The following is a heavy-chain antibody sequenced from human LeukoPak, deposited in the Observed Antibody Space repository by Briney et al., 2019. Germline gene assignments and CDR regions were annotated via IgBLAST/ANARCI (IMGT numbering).Heavy chain of an antibody. V-gene: IGHV3-21*01. Sequence: GGSLRLSCAASGFTFSSYSMNWVRQAPGKGLEWVSSISSSSSYIYYADSVKGRFTISRDNAKNSLYLRMNSLRAEDTAVYYCATITMVRPFDYWGQGTLVTVSS. D-gene: IGHD3-10*01. CDR3: ATITMVRPFDY. CDR1: GFTFSSYS. J-gene: IGHJ4*02. CDR2: ISSSSSYI.